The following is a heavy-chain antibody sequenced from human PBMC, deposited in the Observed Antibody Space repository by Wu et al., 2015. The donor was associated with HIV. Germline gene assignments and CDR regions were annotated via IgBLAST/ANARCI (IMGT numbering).Heavy chain of an antibody. J-gene: IGHJ4*02. D-gene: IGHD3-22*01. Sequence: QVQLVQSGAEVKKPGASVKVSCKASGYTFTSYYMHWVRQAPGQGLEWMGIINPSGGSTSYAQKFQGRVTMTRDTSTSTVYMELSSLRSEDTAVYYCARDSLYYDSSGSHWPNFDYWGQGTLVTVSS. CDR1: GYTFTSYY. V-gene: IGHV1-46*01. CDR3: ARDSLYYDSSGSHWPNFDY. CDR2: INPSGGST.